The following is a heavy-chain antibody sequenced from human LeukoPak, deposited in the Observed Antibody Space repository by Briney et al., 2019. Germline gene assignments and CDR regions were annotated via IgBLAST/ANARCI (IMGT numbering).Heavy chain of an antibody. J-gene: IGHJ4*02. CDR2: IYSGGST. CDR1: GFTVSSNY. D-gene: IGHD3-10*01. V-gene: IGHV3-53*01. CDR3: TGNYYGSGSYADFDY. Sequence: GGSLRLSCAASGFTVSSNYMSWVRQAPGKGLEWVSVIYSGGSTYYADSVKGRFTISRDDSKNTAYLQMDSLKTEDTAVYYCTGNYYGSGSYADFDYWGQGTLVTVSS.